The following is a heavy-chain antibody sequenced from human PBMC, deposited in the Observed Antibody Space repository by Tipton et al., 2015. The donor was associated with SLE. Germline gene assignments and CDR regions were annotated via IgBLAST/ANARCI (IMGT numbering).Heavy chain of an antibody. Sequence: QLVQSGAEVKKPGESLKISCQASGYSFTTYWIGWVRQMPGKGLEWVGMINPGDSDTRYSPSFEGQVTISADKSINTAYLQWNWLKASDTAMYYCARPTSLPGWFDPWGQGTLVTVSS. CDR2: INPGDSDT. CDR1: GYSFTTYW. J-gene: IGHJ5*02. D-gene: IGHD3-10*01. CDR3: ARPTSLPGWFDP. V-gene: IGHV5-51*03.